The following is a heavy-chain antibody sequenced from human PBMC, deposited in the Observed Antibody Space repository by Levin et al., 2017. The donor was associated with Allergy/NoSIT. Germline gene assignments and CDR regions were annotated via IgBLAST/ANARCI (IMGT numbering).Heavy chain of an antibody. D-gene: IGHD3-3*01. Sequence: PGGSLRLSCAASGFSFNYYAMHWVRQAPGKGLEWVAVISYDGSSEYYAESVKGRFTISRDNSKNTLYLQMNSLRAEDTAVFYCARDNYDFWSGYSLYYAMDVWGQGTTVTVSS. V-gene: IGHV3-30*04. J-gene: IGHJ6*02. CDR3: ARDNYDFWSGYSLYYAMDV. CDR2: ISYDGSSE. CDR1: GFSFNYYA.